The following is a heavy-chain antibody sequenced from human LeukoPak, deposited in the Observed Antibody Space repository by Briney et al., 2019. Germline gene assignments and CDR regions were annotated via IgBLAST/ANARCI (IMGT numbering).Heavy chain of an antibody. CDR2: IYYSGST. D-gene: IGHD3-10*01. J-gene: IGHJ4*02. CDR1: GGSISGYY. CDR3: ARERSDRYYGSGSMQGY. V-gene: IGHV4-59*12. Sequence: SETLSLTCTVSGGSISGYYWSWIRQPPGKGLEWIGYIYYSGSTNYNPSLKSRVTISVDTSKNQFSLKLSSVTAADTAVYYCARERSDRYYGSGSMQGYWGQGTLVTVSS.